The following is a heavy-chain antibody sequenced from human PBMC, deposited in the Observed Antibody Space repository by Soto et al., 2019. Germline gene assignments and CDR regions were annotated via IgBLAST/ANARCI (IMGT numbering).Heavy chain of an antibody. Sequence: SETLSLTCNVSGASLCGYYWSWIRQPPGTGLEWIGRIYATGTTDYNPSLKSRITMSVDMSTKQFSLTLRSVTAADAAILDGGRDRPKSLRYRCDPWGRGIWVTVSS. CDR1: GASLCGYY. CDR3: GRDRPKSLRYRCDP. J-gene: IGHJ5*02. D-gene: IGHD4-17*01. V-gene: IGHV4-4*07. CDR2: IYATGTT.